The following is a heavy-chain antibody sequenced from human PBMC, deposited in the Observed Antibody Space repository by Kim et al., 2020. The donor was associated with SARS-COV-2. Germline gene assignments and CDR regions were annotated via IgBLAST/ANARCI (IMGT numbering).Heavy chain of an antibody. V-gene: IGHV3-23*01. CDR1: GFTFSSYA. J-gene: IGHJ4*02. D-gene: IGHD1-26*01. CDR2: ISGSGGST. Sequence: LSLTCAASGFTFSSYAMSWVRQAPGKGLEWVSAISGSGGSTYYADSVKGRFTISRDNSKNTLYLQMNSLRAEDTAVYYCAKDFGIDQAFYYFDYWGQGTLVTVSS. CDR3: AKDFGIDQAFYYFDY.